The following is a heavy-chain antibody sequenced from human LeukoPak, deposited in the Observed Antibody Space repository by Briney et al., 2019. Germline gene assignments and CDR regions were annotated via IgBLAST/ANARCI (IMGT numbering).Heavy chain of an antibody. J-gene: IGHJ4*02. CDR1: GGSINGDSYS. Sequence: PSETLSLTCSVSGGSINGDSYSWGWIRQPPGKGLEWIGSFFYSGSTYYNPSLKSRVTISVDTSKNQFSLKLSSMTAADTAVYYCARGNRRYYFDYWGQGTLVTVSS. V-gene: IGHV4-39*07. D-gene: IGHD4-23*01. CDR2: FFYSGST. CDR3: ARGNRRYYFDY.